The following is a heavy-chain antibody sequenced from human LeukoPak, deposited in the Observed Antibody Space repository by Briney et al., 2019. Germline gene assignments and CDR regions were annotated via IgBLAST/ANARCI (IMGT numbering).Heavy chain of an antibody. V-gene: IGHV4-4*02. Sequence: KASETLSLTCAVSGGSISSSNWWSWVRQPPGKGLEWIGEIYHSGSTNYNPSLKSRVTISVDKSKNQFSLKLSSVTAADTAVYYCARAPRGVIGYYFDYWGQGTLVTVSS. CDR3: ARAPRGVIGYYFDY. J-gene: IGHJ4*02. D-gene: IGHD3-10*01. CDR1: GGSISSSNW. CDR2: IYHSGST.